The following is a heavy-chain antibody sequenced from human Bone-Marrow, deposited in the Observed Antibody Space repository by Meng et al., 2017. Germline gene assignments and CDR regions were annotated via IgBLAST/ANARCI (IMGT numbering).Heavy chain of an antibody. CDR2: INPNSGGT. J-gene: IGHJ4*02. D-gene: IGHD1-26*01. V-gene: IGHV1-2*06. CDR3: AREAFPPTRGTRGSREYYFDY. CDR1: GYTFTGYY. Sequence: ASVKVSCKASGYTFTGYYMHWVRQAPGQGLEWMGRINPNSGGTNYAQKFQGRVTMTRDTSISTAYMELSRLRSEDTAVYYCAREAFPPTRGTRGSREYYFDYWGQGTLVTVSS.